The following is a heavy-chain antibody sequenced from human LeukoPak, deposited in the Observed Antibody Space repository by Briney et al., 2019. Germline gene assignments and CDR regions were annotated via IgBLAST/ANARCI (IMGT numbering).Heavy chain of an antibody. CDR2: IGGSGGST. CDR1: GFTFSSYA. J-gene: IGHJ4*02. CDR3: AKNIAPYYYDSSGYPFGVNY. D-gene: IGHD3-22*01. V-gene: IGHV3-23*01. Sequence: PGGSLRLSCAASGFTFSSYAMSWVRQAPGKGLEWVSAIGGSGGSTYYADSVKGRFTISRDNSKNTLYLQMNSLRAEDTAVYYCAKNIAPYYYDSSGYPFGVNYWGQGTLVTVSS.